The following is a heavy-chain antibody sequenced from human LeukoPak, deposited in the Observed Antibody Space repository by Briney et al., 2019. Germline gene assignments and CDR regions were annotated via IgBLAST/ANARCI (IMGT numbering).Heavy chain of an antibody. CDR3: ARGLGYGVFDP. Sequence: GASVKVSCKASGYTLTSYAIHLVRRAPGQALEWMGWISAGNGNTKYSQNFQGRVTITRDTSASTAYMELSSLRSEDTAVYYCARGLGYGVFDPWGQGTLVTVSS. V-gene: IGHV1-3*01. CDR1: GYTLTSYA. J-gene: IGHJ5*02. CDR2: ISAGNGNT. D-gene: IGHD6-13*01.